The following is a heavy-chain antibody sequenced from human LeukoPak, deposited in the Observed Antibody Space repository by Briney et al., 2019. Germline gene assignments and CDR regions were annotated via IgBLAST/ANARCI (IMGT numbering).Heavy chain of an antibody. Sequence: PSETLSLTCSVAGGSVSSYFWSWIRQPAGKGLEWIGRIYSSGTTNYNPSLKSRVTISVDTSKNQFSLKLSSVTAADTAVYYCARLLGGELLHPNWFDPWGQGTLVTVSS. CDR2: IYSSGTT. D-gene: IGHD1-26*01. CDR1: GGSVSSYF. CDR3: ARLLGGELLHPNWFDP. V-gene: IGHV4-4*07. J-gene: IGHJ5*02.